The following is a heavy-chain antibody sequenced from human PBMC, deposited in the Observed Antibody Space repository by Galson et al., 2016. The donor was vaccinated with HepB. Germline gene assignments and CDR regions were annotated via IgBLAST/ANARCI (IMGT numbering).Heavy chain of an antibody. D-gene: IGHD1-26*01. Sequence: SLRLSCAASGFSVSSNYLSWVRQAPGKGLEWVSVIFSAGTTYYADSVKGRFTIPRDNSKNTLYLQSNSLRAEDTAVYYCARDSGSVSFDYWGQGTLVTVSS. CDR3: ARDSGSVSFDY. CDR2: IFSAGTT. J-gene: IGHJ4*02. CDR1: GFSVSSNY. V-gene: IGHV3-53*01.